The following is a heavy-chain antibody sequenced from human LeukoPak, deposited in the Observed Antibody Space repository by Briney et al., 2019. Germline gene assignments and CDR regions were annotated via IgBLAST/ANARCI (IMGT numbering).Heavy chain of an antibody. Sequence: ASVKVSCKASGGTFSSYAISWVRQAPGQGLEWMGGIIPIFGTANYAQKFQGRVTITADESTSTAYIELSSLRSEDTAVYYCARQVVVVPAAINPYYFDYWGQGTLVTVSS. CDR3: ARQVVVVPAAINPYYFDY. CDR1: GGTFSSYA. CDR2: IIPIFGTA. V-gene: IGHV1-69*01. D-gene: IGHD2-2*01. J-gene: IGHJ4*02.